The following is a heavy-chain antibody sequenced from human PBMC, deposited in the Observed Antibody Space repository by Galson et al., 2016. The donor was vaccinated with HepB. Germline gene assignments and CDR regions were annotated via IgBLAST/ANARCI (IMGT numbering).Heavy chain of an antibody. D-gene: IGHD1-14*01. J-gene: IGHJ4*02. CDR2: IKKDGEEK. CDR1: GFTLSSHW. V-gene: IGHV3-7*01. CDR3: ARSITPPDAY. Sequence: SLRLSCAASGFTLSSHWMNWVRQAPGKGLEWVANIKKDGEEKHYVGSVKGRFTISTDNAKSSLYLPMNSLRAEDTAVYYCARSITPPDAYWGQGTLVTVSS.